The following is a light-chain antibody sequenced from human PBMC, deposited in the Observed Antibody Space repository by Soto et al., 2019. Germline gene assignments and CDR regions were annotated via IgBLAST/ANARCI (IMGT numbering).Light chain of an antibody. CDR2: GAS. V-gene: IGKV3-15*01. Sequence: EIVMTQSPATLSVSPGERATLSCRSSQTVSRNLAWYQQKPGQAPRLLFYGASTRATGIPARFSGSGSGTEFTLTISSLQSEDFAVYYCHQYYGTPHTFGQGTKLEIK. CDR3: HQYYGTPHT. J-gene: IGKJ2*01. CDR1: QTVSRN.